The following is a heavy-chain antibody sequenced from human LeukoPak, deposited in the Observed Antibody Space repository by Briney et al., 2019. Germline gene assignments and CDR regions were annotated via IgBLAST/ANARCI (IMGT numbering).Heavy chain of an antibody. Sequence: ASVTVSFKASGGTFSSYAISWVRQAPGQGLEWMGRIIPILGITNYAQKFQGRVTITADKSTSTAYMELSSLRSEDTAVYYCAREGYTGYPGWFDPWGQGTLVTVSS. J-gene: IGHJ5*02. D-gene: IGHD5-12*01. CDR3: AREGYTGYPGWFDP. CDR1: GGTFSSYA. V-gene: IGHV1-69*04. CDR2: IIPILGIT.